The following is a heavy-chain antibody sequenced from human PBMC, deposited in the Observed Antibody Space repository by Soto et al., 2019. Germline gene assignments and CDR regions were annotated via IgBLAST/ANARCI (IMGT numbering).Heavy chain of an antibody. D-gene: IGHD6-13*01. J-gene: IGHJ4*02. Sequence: QVQLVQSGTEVKKPGSSVKVSCKASGGTFSSSAINWVRQAPGQGLEWMGGIVPLIGSANYAPKFQGRVTITADESTSTAYMELSNLRSEDTAINYCAKDEKYSSSWYIGFWGQGTLVTVSS. CDR2: IVPLIGSA. CDR1: GGTFSSSA. V-gene: IGHV1-69*01. CDR3: AKDEKYSSSWYIGF.